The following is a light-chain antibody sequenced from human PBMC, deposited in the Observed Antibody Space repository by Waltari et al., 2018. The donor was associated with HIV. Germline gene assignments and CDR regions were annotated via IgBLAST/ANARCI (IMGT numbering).Light chain of an antibody. CDR1: NSNLGAGYD. CDR2: NNN. J-gene: IGLJ1*01. Sequence: QSMLTQPPSVSGAPGPSVTISCTGTNSNLGAGYDVHWYQQFPGTVPKLPISNNNYRPSGVPDQLSGSRSGASASLATTGLQAEDEAEYYCLSYDRSLSAHYVFGTGTGVTVL. CDR3: LSYDRSLSAHYV. V-gene: IGLV1-40*01.